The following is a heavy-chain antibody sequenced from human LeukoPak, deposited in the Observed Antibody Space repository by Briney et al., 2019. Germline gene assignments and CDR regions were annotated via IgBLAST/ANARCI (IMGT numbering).Heavy chain of an antibody. CDR2: IYYSGST. D-gene: IGHD6-19*01. J-gene: IGHJ4*02. Sequence: SETLSLTCTVSGGSISSYYWSWIRQPPGKGLEWIGYIYYSGSTNYNPSPKSRVTISVDTSKNQFSLKLSSVTAADTAVYYCARHGDSSGWGPEHPRFDYWGQGTLVTVSS. CDR1: GGSISSYY. V-gene: IGHV4-59*08. CDR3: ARHGDSSGWGPEHPRFDY.